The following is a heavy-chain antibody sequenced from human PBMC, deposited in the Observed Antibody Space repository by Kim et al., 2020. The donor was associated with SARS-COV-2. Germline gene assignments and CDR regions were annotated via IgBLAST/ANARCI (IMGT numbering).Heavy chain of an antibody. J-gene: IGHJ4*02. V-gene: IGHV4-59*13. Sequence: SETLSLTCTVSGGSISSYYWSWIRQPPGKGLEWIGYIYYSGSTNYNPSLKSRVTISVDTSKNQFSLKLSSVTAADTAVYYCARGDSSGWSPSFDYWGQGTLVTVSS. CDR3: ARGDSSGWSPSFDY. CDR1: GGSISSYY. D-gene: IGHD6-19*01. CDR2: IYYSGST.